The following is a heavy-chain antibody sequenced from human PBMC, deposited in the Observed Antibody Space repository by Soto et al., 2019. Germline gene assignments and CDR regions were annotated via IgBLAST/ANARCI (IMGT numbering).Heavy chain of an antibody. Sequence: ESGPTLVNPTQTLTLTCTFSGFSLNTSGVGVGWIRQPPGKALEWLALIYWDDDKRYSPSLKSRLTIAKDTSKNRVVLTMPNMDPVDTATYYCAHIGGKLFLRKGAYYFDYWGQGTLVTVSS. J-gene: IGHJ4*01. CDR3: AHIGGKLFLRKGAYYFDY. D-gene: IGHD3-16*01. V-gene: IGHV2-5*02. CDR1: GFSLNTSGVG. CDR2: IYWDDDK.